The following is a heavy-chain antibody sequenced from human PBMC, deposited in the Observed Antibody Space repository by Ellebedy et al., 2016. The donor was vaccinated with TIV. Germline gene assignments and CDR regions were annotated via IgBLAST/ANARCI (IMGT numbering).Heavy chain of an antibody. D-gene: IGHD3-10*01. CDR1: GFTFSNFP. J-gene: IGHJ3*01. CDR2: VTDDGSGT. Sequence: GESLKISCTASGFTFSNFPMHWVRQAPGKGLVWVSRVTDDGSGTYYTDSVMCRFTISRDNAKNTLYLQVNSLRVEDTAVYYCAMGLGLWAFDVWGQGTKVTVSS. V-gene: IGHV3-74*01. CDR3: AMGLGLWAFDV.